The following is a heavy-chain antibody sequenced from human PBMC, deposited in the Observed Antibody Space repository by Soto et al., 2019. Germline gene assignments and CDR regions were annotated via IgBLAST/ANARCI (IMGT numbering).Heavy chain of an antibody. V-gene: IGHV3-23*01. CDR2: ISGPGGGT. CDR3: AKDPSSGYRGFYFDY. Sequence: EVQLLESGGGLVQPGGSLRLSCAASGFTFSSYAMNWVRQAPGKGLEWLSTISGPGGGTYYAGSVRGRFTISRDNSRNTLYLQVNSLRAEDTAVYYCAKDPSSGYRGFYFDYWGQGTLVTVSS. CDR1: GFTFSSYA. D-gene: IGHD3-9*01. J-gene: IGHJ4*02.